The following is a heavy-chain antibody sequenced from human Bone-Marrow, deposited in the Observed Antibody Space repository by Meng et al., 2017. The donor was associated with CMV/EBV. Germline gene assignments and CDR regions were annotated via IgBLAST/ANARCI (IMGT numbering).Heavy chain of an antibody. D-gene: IGHD3-22*01. CDR1: GYTFTSYY. J-gene: IGHJ3*02. V-gene: IGHV1-46*01. CDR2: INPSGGST. CDR3: ARVLAFGSSGYYRPDAFDI. Sequence: ASVKVSCKASGYTFTSYYMHWVRQAPGQGLEWMGIINPSGGSTSYAQKFQGRVTMTRDTSTSTVYMELSSLRSEDTAAYYCARVLAFGSSGYYRPDAFDIWGQGTMVTVSS.